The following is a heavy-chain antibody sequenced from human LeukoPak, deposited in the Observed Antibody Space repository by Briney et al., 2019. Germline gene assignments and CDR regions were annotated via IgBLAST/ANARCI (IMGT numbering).Heavy chain of an antibody. CDR1: GFTFSSYA. Sequence: GGSLRLSCAASGFTFSSYAMSWVRQAPGKGLEWVSGISWNSGSIGYADSVKGRFTISRDNAKNSLYLQMNSLRAEDTALYYCAKDTGYQPGNWFDPWGQGTLVTVSS. CDR3: AKDTGYQPGNWFDP. V-gene: IGHV3-9*01. D-gene: IGHD2-2*01. J-gene: IGHJ5*02. CDR2: ISWNSGSI.